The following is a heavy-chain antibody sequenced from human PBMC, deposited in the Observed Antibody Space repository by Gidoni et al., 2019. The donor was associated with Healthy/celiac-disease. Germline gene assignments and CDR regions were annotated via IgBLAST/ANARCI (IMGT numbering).Heavy chain of an antibody. V-gene: IGHV4-61*02. J-gene: IGHJ4*02. D-gene: IGHD6-13*01. CDR2: IYTSGST. CDR1: GGSISSGSYY. Sequence: QVQLQESGPGLVKPSQTLSLTCTVSGGSISSGSYYWSWIRQPAGKGLEWIGRIYTSGSTNYNPSLKSRVTMSVDTSKNQFSLKLSSVTAADTAVYYCARGAAAGTEFDYWGQGTLVTASS. CDR3: ARGAAAGTEFDY.